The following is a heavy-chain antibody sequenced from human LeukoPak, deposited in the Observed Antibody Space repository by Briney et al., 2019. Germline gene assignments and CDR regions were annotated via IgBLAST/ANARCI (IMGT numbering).Heavy chain of an antibody. V-gene: IGHV4-34*01. D-gene: IGHD6-19*01. J-gene: IGHJ4*02. CDR1: GGSFSGYY. CDR3: ARGAGRIAVAGTRYYFDY. Sequence: SETLSLTCAVYGGSFSGYYWSWIRQPPGKGLEWIGEVNHSGSTNYSPSLKSRVTISVDMSKKKFSLKLSPVTEADTAVYYCARGAGRIAVAGTRYYFDYWGQGTLVTVSS. CDR2: VNHSGST.